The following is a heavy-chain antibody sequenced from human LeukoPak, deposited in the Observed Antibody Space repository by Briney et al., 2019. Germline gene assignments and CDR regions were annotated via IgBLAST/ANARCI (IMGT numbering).Heavy chain of an antibody. J-gene: IGHJ4*01. V-gene: IGHV1-69*06. D-gene: IGHD3-10*01. CDR1: GGTFSSYA. Sequence: GASVKVSCKASGGTFSSYAISWVRPAPGQGLEWMGGIIPIFGTANYAQKFQGRVTITADKSTSTAYMELSSLRSEDTAVYYCARVYGSGSYYDYWAQGTLVTVSS. CDR3: ARVYGSGSYYDY. CDR2: IIPIFGTA.